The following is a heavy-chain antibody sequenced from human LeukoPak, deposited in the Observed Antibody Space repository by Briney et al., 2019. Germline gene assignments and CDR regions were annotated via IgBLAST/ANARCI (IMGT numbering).Heavy chain of an antibody. J-gene: IGHJ4*02. CDR2: IVVGSGNT. CDR3: AAPSRRGYYYFDY. V-gene: IGHV1-58*02. D-gene: IGHD3-3*01. Sequence: GASVKVSCKASGGTFSSYAISWVRQAPGQRLEWIGWIVVGSGNTNYAQKFQERVTITRDMSTSTAYMELSSLRSEDTAVYYCAAPSRRGYYYFDYWGQGTLVTVSS. CDR1: GGTFSSYA.